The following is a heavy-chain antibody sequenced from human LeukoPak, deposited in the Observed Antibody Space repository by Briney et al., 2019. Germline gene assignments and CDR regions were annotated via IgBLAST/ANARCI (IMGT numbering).Heavy chain of an antibody. CDR3: ARGRGGSYWFDP. CDR1: GFTFSSYN. Sequence: GGSLRLSCAASGFTFSSYNMNWVRQAPGKGLEWVSSISSSSSYIYYADSVKGRFTISRDNAKNSLYLQMNSLRAEDTAVYYCARGRGGSYWFDPWGQGTLVTVSS. CDR2: ISSSSSYI. J-gene: IGHJ5*02. D-gene: IGHD3-10*01. V-gene: IGHV3-21*01.